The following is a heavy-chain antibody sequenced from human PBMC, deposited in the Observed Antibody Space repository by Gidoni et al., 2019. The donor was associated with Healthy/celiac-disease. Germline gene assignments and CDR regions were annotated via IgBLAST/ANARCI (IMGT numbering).Heavy chain of an antibody. CDR3: AKVPGGYSSGWYEYYYYYGMDV. V-gene: IGHV3-30*18. D-gene: IGHD6-19*01. Sequence: QVQLVESGGGVVQPGRSLRLSCAASGFTFSSYGMHWVRQAPGKGLEWVAVISYDGSNKYYADSVKGRFTISRDNSKNTLYLQMNSLRAEDTAVYYCAKVPGGYSSGWYEYYYYYGMDVWGQGTTVTVSS. J-gene: IGHJ6*02. CDR2: ISYDGSNK. CDR1: GFTFSSYG.